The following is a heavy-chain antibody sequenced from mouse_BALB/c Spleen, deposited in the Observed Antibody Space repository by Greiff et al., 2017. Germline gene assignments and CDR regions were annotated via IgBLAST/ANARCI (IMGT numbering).Heavy chain of an antibody. V-gene: IGHV2-9*02. D-gene: IGHD1-3*01. CDR2: IWAGGST. J-gene: IGHJ3*01. CDR3: ATLTEAWFAY. CDR1: GFSLTSYG. Sequence: VHLVESGPGLVAPSQSLSITCTVSGFSLTSYGVHWVRQPPGKGLEWLGVIWAGGSTNYNSALMSRLSISKDNSKSQVFLKMNSLQTDDTAMYYCATLTEAWFAYWGQGTLVTVSA.